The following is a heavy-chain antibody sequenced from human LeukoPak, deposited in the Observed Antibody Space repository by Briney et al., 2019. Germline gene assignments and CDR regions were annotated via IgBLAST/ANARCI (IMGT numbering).Heavy chain of an antibody. Sequence: GGSLRLSCAASGFTFSSYGMHWVRQAPGKGLEWVAVISYDGSNKYYADSVKGRFTISRENSKNTLYLQMNSLRAEDTAVYYCAKNGPFIYDILTGYPSYWGQGTLVTVSS. CDR1: GFTFSSYG. J-gene: IGHJ4*02. V-gene: IGHV3-30*18. CDR2: ISYDGSNK. D-gene: IGHD3-9*01. CDR3: AKNGPFIYDILTGYPSY.